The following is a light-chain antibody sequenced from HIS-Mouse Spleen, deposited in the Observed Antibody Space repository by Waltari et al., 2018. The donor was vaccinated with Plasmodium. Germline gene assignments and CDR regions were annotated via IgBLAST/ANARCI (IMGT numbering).Light chain of an antibody. V-gene: IGKV3-15*01. CDR2: GGS. CDR3: QQYNNWSFT. CDR1: QRVSSN. Sequence: EIVMTQSPATLSVSPGARATLSCRASQRVSSNLAWDKEEHGQAPRLLINGGSTRATGIPARVSGSGDGTEFTLTISSLQSEEFAVYYWQQYNNWSFTFGPGTKVDIK. J-gene: IGKJ3*01.